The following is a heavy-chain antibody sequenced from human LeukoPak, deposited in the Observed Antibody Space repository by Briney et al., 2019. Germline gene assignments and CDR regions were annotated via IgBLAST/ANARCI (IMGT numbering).Heavy chain of an antibody. CDR2: IYHSGST. CDR1: GGSISSGGYS. V-gene: IGHV4-30-2*01. Sequence: SQTLSLTCAVSGGSISSGGYSWSWVRQPPGTGLEWIGYIYHSGSTYYNPSLKSRVTISVDRSKNQFSLKLSSVTAADTAVYYCARSGNLGFDIWGQGTMVTVSS. CDR3: ARSGNLGFDI. J-gene: IGHJ3*02. D-gene: IGHD3-10*01.